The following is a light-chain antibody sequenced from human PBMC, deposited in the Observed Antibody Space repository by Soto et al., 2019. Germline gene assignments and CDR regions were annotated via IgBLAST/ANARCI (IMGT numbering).Light chain of an antibody. CDR3: QQYNNWPVT. V-gene: IGKV3-15*01. CDR2: GAS. CDR1: QSVSTN. Sequence: EIVMTQSPATLSGSPGERATLSCRASQSVSTNLAWYQQKPGQAPRLLIYGASTRATGISARFSGSGSGTEFTLTISSLQSEDFAVHYCQQYNNWPVTFGQGTRLEIK. J-gene: IGKJ5*01.